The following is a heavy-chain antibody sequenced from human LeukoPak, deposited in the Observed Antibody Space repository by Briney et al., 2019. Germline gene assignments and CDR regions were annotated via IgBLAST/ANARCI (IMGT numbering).Heavy chain of an antibody. CDR1: GFTFSNNA. J-gene: IGHJ4*02. CDR2: ISGGGGET. CDR3: AKDSGNWNDSDC. D-gene: IGHD1-1*01. V-gene: IGHV3-23*01. Sequence: PGGSLRLSCAASGFTFSNNAMHWVRQAPGKGLEWVSSISGGGGETYYVDSVKGRFIISRDNSKNTLYLQMNGLRVEDAAKYYCAKDSGNWNDSDCWGQGTLVTVSS.